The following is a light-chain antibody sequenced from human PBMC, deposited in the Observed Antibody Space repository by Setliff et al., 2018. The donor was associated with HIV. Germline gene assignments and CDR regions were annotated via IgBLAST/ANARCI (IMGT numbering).Light chain of an antibody. CDR3: SSYRISGTLYVV. J-gene: IGLJ2*01. Sequence: QPALTQPASVSGSPGQSITIPCTGISSDVGDYNYVSWYQQHPGKVPKLMIYEVNNRPSGVSNRFSGSKSGNTASLTISGLQPEDEADYYCSSYRISGTLYVVFGGGTKVTVL. CDR2: EVN. CDR1: SSDVGDYNY. V-gene: IGLV2-14*01.